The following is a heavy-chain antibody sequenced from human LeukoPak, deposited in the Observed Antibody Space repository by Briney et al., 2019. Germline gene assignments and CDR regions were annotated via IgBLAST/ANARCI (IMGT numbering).Heavy chain of an antibody. CDR3: ARVSIVVVVAAYFDY. CDR1: GGSISSSNW. D-gene: IGHD2-15*01. J-gene: IGHJ4*02. CDR2: IYHSGST. Sequence: PSETLSLTCAVSGGSISSSNWWSWVRQPPGKGLEWIGEIYHSGSTHYNPSLKSRVTISVDKSKNQFSLKLSSVTAADTAVYYCARVSIVVVVAAYFDYWGQGTLVTVSS. V-gene: IGHV4-4*02.